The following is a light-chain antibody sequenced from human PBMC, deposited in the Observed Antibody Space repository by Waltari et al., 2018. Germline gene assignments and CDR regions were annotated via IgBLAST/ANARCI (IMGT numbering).Light chain of an antibody. CDR2: EDK. CDR1: SSNIGNNY. V-gene: IGLV1-51*02. Sequence: QSVLTQPPSVSAAPGQRVTISCSGGSSNIGNNYVSWYRQFPGTAPKLLIYEDKARPLGVPGRFSGSKSGTSATLDITGLQAGDEADYYCGTWDSSLSGAVFGGGTHLTVL. CDR3: GTWDSSLSGAV. J-gene: IGLJ7*01.